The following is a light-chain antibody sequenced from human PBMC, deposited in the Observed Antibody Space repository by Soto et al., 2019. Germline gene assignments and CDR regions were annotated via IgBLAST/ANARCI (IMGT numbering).Light chain of an antibody. CDR3: QAWDSSTAVV. CDR1: KLGDKY. J-gene: IGLJ2*01. CDR2: QDN. V-gene: IGLV3-1*01. Sequence: ELTQPPSVSVSPGQTASITCSGDKLGDKYACWYQQKPGQSPVLVIYQDNKRPSGIPERFSGSNSGNTATLTISGTQAMDEADYYCQAWDSSTAVVFGGGTKLTVL.